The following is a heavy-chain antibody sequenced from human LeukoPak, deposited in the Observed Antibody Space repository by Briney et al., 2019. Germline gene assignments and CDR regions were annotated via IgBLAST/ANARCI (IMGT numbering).Heavy chain of an antibody. J-gene: IGHJ4*02. V-gene: IGHV1-2*02. CDR2: INPNSGGT. Sequence: ASVKVSCKASGYTFTSYAMHWVRQAPGQGLEWMGWINPNSGGTNYAQKFQGRVTMTRDTSISTAYMELSRLRSDDTAVYYCARVLGRAIDYWGQGTLVTVSS. CDR1: GYTFTSYA. D-gene: IGHD3-10*01. CDR3: ARVLGRAIDY.